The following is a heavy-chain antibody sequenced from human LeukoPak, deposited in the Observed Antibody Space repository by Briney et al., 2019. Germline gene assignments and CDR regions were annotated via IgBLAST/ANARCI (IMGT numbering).Heavy chain of an antibody. V-gene: IGHV1-69*01. Sequence: SVKVSCKASGGTFSSYAISWVRQAPGQGLEWMGGIIPIFGTANYAQKFQGRVTITADESTSTAYMELSSLRSEDTAVYYCARTPNRGYSGTWYFDYWGQGTLVTVSS. CDR2: IIPIFGTA. D-gene: IGHD5-12*01. CDR1: GGTFSSYA. J-gene: IGHJ4*02. CDR3: ARTPNRGYSGTWYFDY.